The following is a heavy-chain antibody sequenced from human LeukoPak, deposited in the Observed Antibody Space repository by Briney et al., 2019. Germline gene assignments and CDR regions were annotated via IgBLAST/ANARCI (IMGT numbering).Heavy chain of an antibody. CDR3: ARDVLLWFGERYFDY. CDR2: FSSSSSYI. D-gene: IGHD3-10*01. Sequence: GGSLRLSCAASGFTFSSYIMNWLRQAPGKGLEGVSSFSSSSSYIYYADSVKGRFTISRDNAKNSLYLQMNSLRAEDTAVYYCARDVLLWFGERYFDYWGQGTLVTVSS. CDR1: GFTFSSYI. V-gene: IGHV3-21*04. J-gene: IGHJ4*02.